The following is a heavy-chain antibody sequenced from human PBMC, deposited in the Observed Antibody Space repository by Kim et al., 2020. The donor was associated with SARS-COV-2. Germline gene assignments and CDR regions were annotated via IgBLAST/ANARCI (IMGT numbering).Heavy chain of an antibody. V-gene: IGHV1-69*13. Sequence: SVKVSCKASGGTFSSYAISWVRQAPGQGLEWMGGIIPIFGTANYAQKFQGRVTITADESTSTAYMELSSLRSEDTAVYYCARDRGYCSGGSCYDYYYGMDVWGQGTRVTVPS. CDR1: GGTFSSYA. J-gene: IGHJ6*01. CDR2: IIPIFGTA. CDR3: ARDRGYCSGGSCYDYYYGMDV. D-gene: IGHD2-15*01.